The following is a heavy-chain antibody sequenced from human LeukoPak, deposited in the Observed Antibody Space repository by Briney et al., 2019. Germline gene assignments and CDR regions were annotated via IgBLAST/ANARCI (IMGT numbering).Heavy chain of an antibody. CDR2: ISYDGSNK. V-gene: IGHV3-30*18. Sequence: PGGSLRLSCAASGSTFSSYGMHWVRQAPGKGLEWVAGISYDGSNKYYADSVKGRFTISRGTSKNTLYLQMNSLRAEDTAVYYCAKGQVWSDYWGQGTLVTVSS. J-gene: IGHJ4*02. D-gene: IGHD5-18*01. CDR1: GSTFSSYG. CDR3: AKGQVWSDY.